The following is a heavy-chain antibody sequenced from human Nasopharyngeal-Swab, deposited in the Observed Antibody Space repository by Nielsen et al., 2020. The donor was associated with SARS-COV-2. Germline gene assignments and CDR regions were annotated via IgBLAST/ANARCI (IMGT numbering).Heavy chain of an antibody. CDR2: FSSTSPYI. CDR1: GFTFSTYT. Sequence: GESLKISCAASGFTFSTYTMNWVRQAPGKGLEWVSSFSSTSPYIHYADSVKGRFAISRDNAKNSLYLQMNSLRAEDTAVYYCARVPYSGSSDYYYYMDVWGKGTTVTVSS. J-gene: IGHJ6*03. CDR3: ARVPYSGSSDYYYYMDV. D-gene: IGHD6-6*01. V-gene: IGHV3-21*01.